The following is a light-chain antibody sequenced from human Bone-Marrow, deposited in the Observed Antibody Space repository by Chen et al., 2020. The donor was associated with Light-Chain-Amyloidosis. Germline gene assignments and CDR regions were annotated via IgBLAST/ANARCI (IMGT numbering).Light chain of an antibody. CDR2: DVI. V-gene: IGLV2-11*01. CDR1: SSDVGGYNY. J-gene: IGLJ2*01. CDR3: CSLVGRYTLV. Sequence: QSALTQPRSVSGSPGQSVTISCSGTSSDVGGYNYVSWYLQHPGKAPKLIIYDVIKRPSGVPDRFSGSKSGNTASLTISGLQAEDEADYYCCSLVGRYTLVFGGGTKLTVL.